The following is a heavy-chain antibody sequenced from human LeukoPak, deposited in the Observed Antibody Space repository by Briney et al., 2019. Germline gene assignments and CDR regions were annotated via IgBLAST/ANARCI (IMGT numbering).Heavy chain of an antibody. V-gene: IGHV1-18*01. J-gene: IGHJ6*02. CDR3: ARDGCSAGGSCYLQAGYYYGMDV. D-gene: IGHD2-15*01. CDR2: ISAYNGNT. Sequence: ASVKVSCKASGYTFTSYGISWVRQAPGQGLEWMGWISAYNGNTNYAQNFQGRVTMTTDTSTSTAYMELRSLRSDDTAVYYCARDGCSAGGSCYLQAGYYYGMDVWGQGTTVTVSS. CDR1: GYTFTSYG.